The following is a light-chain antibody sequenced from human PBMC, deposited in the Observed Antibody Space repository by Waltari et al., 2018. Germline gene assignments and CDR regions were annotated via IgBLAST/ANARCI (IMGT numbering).Light chain of an antibody. Sequence: DIQMTQSPSTLSASVGDRVTITCRASQSISDLLAWFQQKPGKAPKVLNKRASNLEDGVPSRCSGSGSGTEFTLTISSLQPDDFATYYCQQYKTYPLTFGGGTKVEI. V-gene: IGKV1-5*03. J-gene: IGKJ4*01. CDR3: QQYKTYPLT. CDR2: RAS. CDR1: QSISDL.